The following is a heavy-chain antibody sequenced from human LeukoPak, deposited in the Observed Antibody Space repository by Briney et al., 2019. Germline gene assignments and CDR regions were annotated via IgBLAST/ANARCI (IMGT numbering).Heavy chain of an antibody. J-gene: IGHJ6*02. Sequence: SQTLSLTCTVSGGSISSGSYYCGWIRQPPGKGREWFGSIYYSGSTYYNPSLKSRVTISVDTSKNQFSLKLSSVTAADTAVYYCARDQKVRVYYGMDVWGQGTTVTVSS. CDR2: IYYSGST. V-gene: IGHV4-39*07. CDR3: ARDQKVRVYYGMDV. CDR1: GGSISSGSYY. D-gene: IGHD4/OR15-4a*01.